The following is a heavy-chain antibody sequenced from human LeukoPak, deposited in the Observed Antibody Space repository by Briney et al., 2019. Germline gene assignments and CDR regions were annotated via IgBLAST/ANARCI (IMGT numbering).Heavy chain of an antibody. J-gene: IGHJ4*02. Sequence: PSETLSLTCAVYGGSFSGYYWSWIRQPPGKGLEWIGEINHSGSTNYNPSLKSRVTISVDTSKNQFSLKLSSVTAADTAVYYCARGRATNSSGYYDDYWGQGTLVTVSS. CDR3: ARGRATNSSGYYDDY. D-gene: IGHD3-22*01. CDR2: INHSGST. CDR1: GGSFSGYY. V-gene: IGHV4-34*01.